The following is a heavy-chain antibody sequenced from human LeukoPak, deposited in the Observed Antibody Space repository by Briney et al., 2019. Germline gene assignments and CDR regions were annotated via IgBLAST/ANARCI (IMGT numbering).Heavy chain of an antibody. D-gene: IGHD3-16*02. J-gene: IGHJ4*02. CDR1: GFTVSSNY. Sequence: GGSLRLSCAASGFTVSSNYMSWVRQAPGKGLEWVSVIYSGGSTYYADSVKGRFTISRDNSKNTLYLQMNSLRAEDTAVYYCARALPPDEYYDYVWGSYRHSHYFDYWGQGALVTVSS. CDR2: IYSGGST. V-gene: IGHV3-53*01. CDR3: ARALPPDEYYDYVWGSYRHSHYFDY.